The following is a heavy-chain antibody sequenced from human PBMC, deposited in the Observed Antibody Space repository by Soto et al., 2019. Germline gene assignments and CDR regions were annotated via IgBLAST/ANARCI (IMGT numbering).Heavy chain of an antibody. J-gene: IGHJ4*02. CDR3: AKDYCSSTSCHSDH. Sequence: GGSLRLSCAASGFTFDDYAMHWVRQAPGKGLEWVSGISWNGGNIGYAVSVKDRFTISRDNAKNSLYLQMDSLRAEVTALYYCAKDYCSSTSCHSDHWGQGTLVTVSS. V-gene: IGHV3-9*01. CDR2: ISWNGGNI. D-gene: IGHD2-2*01. CDR1: GFTFDDYA.